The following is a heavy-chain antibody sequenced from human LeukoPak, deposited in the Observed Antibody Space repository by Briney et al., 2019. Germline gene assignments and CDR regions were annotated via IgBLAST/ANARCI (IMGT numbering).Heavy chain of an antibody. CDR2: MNPNSGNT. J-gene: IGHJ4*02. V-gene: IGHV1-8*01. Sequence: GASVKVSCKASGYTFTSYDINWVRQATGQGLEWMGWMNPNSGNTGYAQKFQGRVTMTRNTSISTAYMELSSLRSEDTAVYYCARLRRGAAGTSNYFDYWGQGTLVTVSS. CDR1: GYTFTSYD. D-gene: IGHD6-13*01. CDR3: ARLRRGAAGTSNYFDY.